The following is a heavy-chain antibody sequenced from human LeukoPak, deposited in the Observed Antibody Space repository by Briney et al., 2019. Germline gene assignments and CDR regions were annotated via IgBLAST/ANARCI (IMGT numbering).Heavy chain of an antibody. J-gene: IGHJ4*02. CDR3: ARVYYDSSGYPAFDY. D-gene: IGHD3-22*01. Sequence: SQTLSLTCTVSGGSISSGGYYWSWIRQHPGKGLEWIGYIYYSGSTYYNPSLKSRVTISVDTSKNQFSLKLSSVTAADTAVYYCARVYYDSSGYPAFDYWGQGTLVTVSS. V-gene: IGHV4-31*03. CDR1: GGSISSGGYY. CDR2: IYYSGST.